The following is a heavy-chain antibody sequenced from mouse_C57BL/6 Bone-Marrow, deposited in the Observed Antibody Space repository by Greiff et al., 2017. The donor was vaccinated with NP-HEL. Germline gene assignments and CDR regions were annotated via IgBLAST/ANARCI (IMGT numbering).Heavy chain of an antibody. CDR2: INSDGGST. CDR3: ARAYGSSYWYFEV. J-gene: IGHJ1*03. CDR1: EYEFPSHD. Sequence: EVKVEESGGGLVQPGESLQLSCESNEYEFPSHDMSWVRKTPEKRLELVAAINSDGGSTYYPDTMEGRFIITRDNTKKTLYLQMSSLRSEDTALDYCARAYGSSYWYFEVWGTGTTVTVSS. D-gene: IGHD1-1*01. V-gene: IGHV5-2*03.